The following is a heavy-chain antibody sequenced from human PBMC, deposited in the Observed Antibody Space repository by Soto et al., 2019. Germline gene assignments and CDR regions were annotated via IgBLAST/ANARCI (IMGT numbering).Heavy chain of an antibody. CDR1: GFTFSSYG. CDR3: ARAYYDFWSGYYPRDPGDYYYGMDV. V-gene: IGHV3-33*01. J-gene: IGHJ6*02. D-gene: IGHD3-3*01. Sequence: GGSLRLSCAASGFTFSSYGMHWVRQAPGKGLEWVAVIWYDGSNKYYADSVKGRFTISRDNSKNTLYLQMNSLRAEDTAVYYCARAYYDFWSGYYPRDPGDYYYGMDVWGQGTTVTVSS. CDR2: IWYDGSNK.